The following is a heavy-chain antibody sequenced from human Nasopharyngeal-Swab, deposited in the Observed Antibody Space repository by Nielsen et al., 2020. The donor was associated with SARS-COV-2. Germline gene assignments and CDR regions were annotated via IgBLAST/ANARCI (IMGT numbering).Heavy chain of an antibody. D-gene: IGHD1-1*01. CDR1: GYSISSGYY. J-gene: IGHJ4*02. V-gene: IGHV4-38-2*02. CDR3: ACHRTASFYY. Sequence: LSCTVSGYSISSGYYWDWIRQSPGKGLEWIGSIYHSGSTYYNPSLKSRVTISVDTSRNHFSLKLRSVTGADTAVYYCACHRTASFYYWGQGTLVTVSS. CDR2: IYHSGST.